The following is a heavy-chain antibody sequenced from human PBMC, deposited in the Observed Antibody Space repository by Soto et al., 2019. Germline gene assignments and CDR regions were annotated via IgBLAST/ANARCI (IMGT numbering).Heavy chain of an antibody. V-gene: IGHV3-74*01. D-gene: IGHD1-7*01. J-gene: IGHJ4*02. CDR3: ARVPYAGTSPPVDF. Sequence: RRWVRKTTGKGLVWVSRINSDGSSTSYADSVKGRFTISRDNAKNTLYLQINSVRAEDTAVYYRARVPYAGTSPPVDFWGQGTLDTVSS. CDR2: INSDGSST.